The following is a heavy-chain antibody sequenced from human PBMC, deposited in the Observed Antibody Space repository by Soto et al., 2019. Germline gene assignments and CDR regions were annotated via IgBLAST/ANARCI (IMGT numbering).Heavy chain of an antibody. J-gene: IGHJ6*02. D-gene: IGHD3-3*01. CDR3: ARDAPYDDFWSGVMELYYYGMDV. V-gene: IGHV1-18*01. Sequence: QVQLVQSGGEVKKPGASVKVSCKASGYTFSNYAISWVRQAPGQGLEWMGWITAHNGNTKYAQQFQARVTMTTDTSTSTASMELRSLTSDDTAVYYCARDAPYDDFWSGVMELYYYGMDVWGQGTTGTVSS. CDR1: GYTFSNYA. CDR2: ITAHNGNT.